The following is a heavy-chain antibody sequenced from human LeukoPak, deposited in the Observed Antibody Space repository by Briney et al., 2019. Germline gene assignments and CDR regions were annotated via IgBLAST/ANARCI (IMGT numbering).Heavy chain of an antibody. D-gene: IGHD3-16*01. Sequence: GGSLRLSCAASGFTFSSYAMKWVRQAPGKGLEWVSAITGSGASTYYLDSLRGRFTISRDNSRNTVFLQMSSLRAEDTAVYYCAKVALEGIYARAGSNFDYWGQGSLVTVSS. V-gene: IGHV3-23*01. J-gene: IGHJ4*02. CDR1: GFTFSSYA. CDR3: AKVALEGIYARAGSNFDY. CDR2: ITGSGAST.